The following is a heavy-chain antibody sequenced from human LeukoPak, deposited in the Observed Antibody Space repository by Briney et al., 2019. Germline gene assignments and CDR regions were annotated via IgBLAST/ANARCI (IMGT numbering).Heavy chain of an antibody. Sequence: PGRSLRLSCAASGFTFSSYAMHWVRQAPGKGLEWVAIISYDGINKYYADSVKGRFTISRDNAKNSLYLQMNSLRAEDTAVFYCARTPYDFWSASYSYYFDYWGQGTLVTVSS. CDR3: ARTPYDFWSASYSYYFDY. D-gene: IGHD3-3*01. V-gene: IGHV3-30*04. J-gene: IGHJ4*02. CDR2: ISYDGINK. CDR1: GFTFSSYA.